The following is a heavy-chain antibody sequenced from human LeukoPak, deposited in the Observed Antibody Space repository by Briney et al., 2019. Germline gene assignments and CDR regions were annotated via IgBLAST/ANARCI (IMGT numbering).Heavy chain of an antibody. D-gene: IGHD6-19*01. CDR3: ARAGSDWSFDY. V-gene: IGHV3-30*03. CDR2: ISYDGNKE. Sequence: GRSLRLSCAASGFTFSTYGIHWVRQAPGKGLEWVAVISYDGNKEYYADSVKGRFTISRDNSKNTLHLQMNSLGVEDTAVYYCARAGSDWSFDYWGQGTLVTVSS. CDR1: GFTFSTYG. J-gene: IGHJ4*02.